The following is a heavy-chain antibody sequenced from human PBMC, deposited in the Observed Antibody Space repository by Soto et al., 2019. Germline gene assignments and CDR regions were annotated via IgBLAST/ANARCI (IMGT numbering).Heavy chain of an antibody. CDR3: ARGLEYFQH. CDR1: NGSFSGYY. Sequence: PSETLSLTCDVFNGSFSGYYWSWIRQPPGKGLEWIGEMTNSGYTNYNPSLKNRVTTLMDTSKNHFSLEVTSVTAADTAVYYCARGLEYFQHWGQGTLVTVSS. CDR2: MTNSGYT. V-gene: IGHV4-34*01. J-gene: IGHJ1*01.